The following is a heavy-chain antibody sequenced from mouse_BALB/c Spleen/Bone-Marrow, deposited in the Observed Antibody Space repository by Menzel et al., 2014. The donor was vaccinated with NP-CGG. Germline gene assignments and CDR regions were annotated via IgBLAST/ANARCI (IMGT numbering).Heavy chain of an antibody. Sequence: EVQLQQSGPELVKPGASVKMSCKASGYTFTAYVMHWVKQKPGQGLEWIGYINPYNDGTNYIEKFKGKATLTSDIPSSTAYMELSSLTSGDSAVYYCAREGWLLRFDYWGQGTTLTVSS. CDR1: GYTFTAYV. J-gene: IGHJ2*01. D-gene: IGHD2-3*01. CDR3: AREGWLLRFDY. CDR2: INPYNDGT. V-gene: IGHV1-14*01.